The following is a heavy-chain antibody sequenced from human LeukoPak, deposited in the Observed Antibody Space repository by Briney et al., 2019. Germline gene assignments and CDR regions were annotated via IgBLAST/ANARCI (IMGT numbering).Heavy chain of an antibody. V-gene: IGHV3-74*01. D-gene: IGHD4-23*01. J-gene: IGHJ4*02. CDR2: IASDGSST. CDR3: ARGRPHGNDY. CDR1: GFTFSSYW. Sequence: GGSLRLSCAASGFTFSSYWMNWVRQAPGKGLVWVSRIASDGSSTTYADSVKGRFSISRDNAKNTLYLQMNSLRVGDTAVYYCARGRPHGNDYWGQGTLVTVSS.